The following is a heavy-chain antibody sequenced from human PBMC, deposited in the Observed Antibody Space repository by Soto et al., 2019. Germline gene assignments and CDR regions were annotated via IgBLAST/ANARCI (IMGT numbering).Heavy chain of an antibody. CDR2: IWYDGSNK. J-gene: IGHJ6*02. CDR3: ARRGVFRGGEGWLDYYYYGMDV. V-gene: IGHV3-33*01. Sequence: GGSLRLSCAASGFTFSSYGMHWVRQAPGKGLEWVAVIWYDGSNKYYADSVKGRFTISRDNSKNTLYLQMNSLRAEDTAVYYCARRGVFRGGEGWLDYYYYGMDVWGQGTTVTVSS. CDR1: GFTFSSYG. D-gene: IGHD3-10*01.